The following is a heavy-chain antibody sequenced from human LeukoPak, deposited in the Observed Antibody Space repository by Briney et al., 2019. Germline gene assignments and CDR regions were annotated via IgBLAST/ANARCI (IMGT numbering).Heavy chain of an antibody. V-gene: IGHV3-30*02. D-gene: IGHD3-16*02. Sequence: PGGSLRLSCAASGFTFSSYGMHWVRQAPGKGLEWVAFIRYDGSNKYYADSVKGRFTISRDNSKNTLYLQMNSLRAEDTAVYYCAKDLGYPHPPGPFDYWGQGTLVTVSS. CDR1: GFTFSSYG. J-gene: IGHJ4*02. CDR2: IRYDGSNK. CDR3: AKDLGYPHPPGPFDY.